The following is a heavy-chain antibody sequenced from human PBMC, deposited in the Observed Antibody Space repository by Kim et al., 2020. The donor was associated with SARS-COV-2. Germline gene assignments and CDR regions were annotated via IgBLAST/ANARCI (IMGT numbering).Heavy chain of an antibody. CDR3: AKWQPEEYYFDY. V-gene: IGHV3-30*18. CDR2: ISYDGSNK. Sequence: GGSLRLSCAASGFTFSNYDMHWVRQAPGKGLEWVAVISYDGSNKYYADSVKGRFTISRDNSKNTLYLQMNNLRAEDTAVYYCAKWQPEEYYFDYWGQGTL. D-gene: IGHD6-13*01. J-gene: IGHJ4*02. CDR1: GFTFSNYD.